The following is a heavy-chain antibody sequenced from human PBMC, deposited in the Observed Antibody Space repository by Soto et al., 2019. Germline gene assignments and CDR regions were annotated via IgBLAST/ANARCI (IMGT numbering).Heavy chain of an antibody. J-gene: IGHJ4*02. CDR2: IYYSGST. CDR3: ARGEEGGYR. D-gene: IGHD5-12*01. CDR1: GGSISRGGYY. Sequence: QVQLQESGPGLVKPSQTLSLTCTVSGGSISRGGYYWGWIRQHPGKGLEWMGYIYYSGSTYYNPCLKSRVTISVDTSKNQFSLKLSSVTAADTAVYYCARGEEGGYRWGQGTLVTVSS. V-gene: IGHV4-31*03.